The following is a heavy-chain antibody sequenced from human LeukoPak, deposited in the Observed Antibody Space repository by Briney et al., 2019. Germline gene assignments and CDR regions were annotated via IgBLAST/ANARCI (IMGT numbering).Heavy chain of an antibody. D-gene: IGHD2-21*02. CDR3: ARAPTTYCGGDCYDDAFDI. CDR1: GFTFSRYW. Sequence: GGSLRLSWVGAGFTFSRYWLNWVRQAPGKVLEWVANMNQDGSEIYYLDSVKGRFTISRDNSNNTLYLQMNRLSAEDTAVYYCARAPTTYCGGDCYDDAFDIWGQGTMVTVSS. V-gene: IGHV3-7*03. J-gene: IGHJ3*02. CDR2: MNQDGSEI.